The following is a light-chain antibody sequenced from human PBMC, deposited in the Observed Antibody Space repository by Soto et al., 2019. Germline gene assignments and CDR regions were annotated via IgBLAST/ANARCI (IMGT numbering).Light chain of an antibody. Sequence: DIQMTQSPSSLSASVGDRVTITCRASQAIYNYLAWYQQKPGKVPTLLISAASTLQAGVPSRFSGRGSGTDINLTISILQPADVATYYWQKLSALHTFGGGTKVEI. V-gene: IGKV1-27*01. J-gene: IGKJ4*01. CDR1: QAIYNY. CDR2: AAS. CDR3: QKLSALHT.